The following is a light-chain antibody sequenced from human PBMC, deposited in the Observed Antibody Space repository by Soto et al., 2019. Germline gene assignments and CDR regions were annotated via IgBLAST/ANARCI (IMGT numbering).Light chain of an antibody. J-gene: IGKJ1*01. CDR3: QQCYSSPRT. CDR1: QRISTY. Sequence: DIQMTQSPSTLSAGVGDRVTITCRASQRISTYLNWYQQKPGKAPTLLIYAASSLQSGVPSRFSGGGSGTDFTLPIYTLQPEDFATYFCQQCYSSPRTFGQGTKVEIK. V-gene: IGKV1-39*01. CDR2: AAS.